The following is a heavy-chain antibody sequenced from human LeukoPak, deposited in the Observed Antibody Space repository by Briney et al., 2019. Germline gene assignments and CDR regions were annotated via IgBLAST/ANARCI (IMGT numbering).Heavy chain of an antibody. Sequence: GGSRRLSGAASGFTFSNAWMSWVRQAPGKGLEWVGRIKSKTDGGTTDYAAPVKGRFTISRDDSKNTLYLQMNSLKTEDTAVYYCTTGPDYGGSDNWFDPWGQGTLSPSPQ. CDR1: GFTFSNAW. CDR3: TTGPDYGGSDNWFDP. V-gene: IGHV3-15*01. CDR2: IKSKTDGGTT. D-gene: IGHD4-23*01. J-gene: IGHJ5*02.